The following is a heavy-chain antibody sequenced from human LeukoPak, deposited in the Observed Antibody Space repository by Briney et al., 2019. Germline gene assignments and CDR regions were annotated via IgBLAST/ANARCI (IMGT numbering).Heavy chain of an antibody. CDR1: GFTFSSYA. CDR2: ISGSGGST. J-gene: IGHJ4*02. CDR3: AKGRIGYSYGYSDY. Sequence: GGSLRLSCAASGFTFSSYAMSWVRQAPGKGLEWVSTISGSGGSTYYADSVKVRFTISRDNSKNTLYLQMNSLRAEDTAVYYCAKGRIGYSYGYSDYWGQGTLVTVSS. D-gene: IGHD5-18*01. V-gene: IGHV3-23*01.